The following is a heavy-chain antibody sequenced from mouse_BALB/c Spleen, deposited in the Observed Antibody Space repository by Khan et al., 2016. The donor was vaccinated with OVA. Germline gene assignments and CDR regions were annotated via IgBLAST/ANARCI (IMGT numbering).Heavy chain of an antibody. V-gene: IGHV1-37*01. CDR3: VRSASYGDYVEAWFAY. CDR2: INPYNGGT. Sequence: EVQLQQSGPELVKPGASMKMSCKASGYSLTGYTMNWVKQSHVKNLEWIGLINPYNGGTAYNQKFRGKATLTVDKSSNTAYMERLSLTSEDSAVYYCVRSASYGDYVEAWFAYWGQGTLVTVSA. J-gene: IGHJ3*01. CDR1: GYSLTGYT. D-gene: IGHD2-13*01.